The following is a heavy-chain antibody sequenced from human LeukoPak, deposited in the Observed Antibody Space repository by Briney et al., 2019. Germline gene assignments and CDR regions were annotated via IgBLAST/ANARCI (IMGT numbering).Heavy chain of an antibody. CDR3: ARDRGYCSSTSCYDNH. D-gene: IGHD2-2*01. CDR2: INSDGSST. Sequence: GGSLRLSCAASGFTFSSYWMHWVRQAPGKGPVWVSRINSDGSSTSYADSVKGRFTISRDNAKNTLYLQMNSLRAEDTAVYYCARDRGYCSSTSCYDNHWGQGTLVTVSS. CDR1: GFTFSSYW. V-gene: IGHV3-74*01. J-gene: IGHJ5*02.